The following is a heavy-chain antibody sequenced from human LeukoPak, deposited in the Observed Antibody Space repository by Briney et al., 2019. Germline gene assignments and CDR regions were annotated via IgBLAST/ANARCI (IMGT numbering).Heavy chain of an antibody. D-gene: IGHD3-22*01. CDR2: ISYDGSNK. J-gene: IGHJ4*02. CDR1: GFTFSSYG. V-gene: IGHV3-30*18. CDR3: AKDGGRDYYDSSGNDY. Sequence: GGSLRLSCAASGFTFSSYGMHWVRQAPGKGLEWVAVISYDGSNKYYADSVKGRFTISRDNSKNTLYLQMNSLRAEDTAVYYCAKDGGRDYYDSSGNDYWGQGTLVTVSS.